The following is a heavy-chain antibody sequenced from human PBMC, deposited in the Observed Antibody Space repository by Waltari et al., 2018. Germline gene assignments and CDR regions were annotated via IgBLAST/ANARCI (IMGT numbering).Heavy chain of an antibody. Sequence: VQLLESGGGFVQPGGSLRLSCAASGITFSSYSMSWVRQAPGKGIEWIGRIYTSGSTNYNPSLTRRVTISVDTSKNQFYLKLSSVTAADTARYYCARVYSYGARGDFDIWGQGTMVTVSS. CDR1: GITFSSYS. V-gene: IGHV4-4*09. CDR3: ARVYSYGARGDFDI. D-gene: IGHD5-18*01. CDR2: IYTSGST. J-gene: IGHJ3*02.